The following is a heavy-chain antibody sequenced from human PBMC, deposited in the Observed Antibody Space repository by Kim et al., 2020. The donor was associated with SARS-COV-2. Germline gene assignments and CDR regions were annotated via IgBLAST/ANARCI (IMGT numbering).Heavy chain of an antibody. J-gene: IGHJ4*02. CDR3: ARVYGDYDFWSGYRPYFDY. V-gene: IGHV3-21*01. CDR2: ISSSSSYI. CDR1: GFTFSIYS. Sequence: GGSLRLSCAASGFTFSIYSMNWVRQAPGKGLEWVSSISSSSSYIYYADSVKGRFTISRDNAKNSLYLQMNSLRAEDTAVYYCARVYGDYDFWSGYRPYFDYWGQGTLVTVSS. D-gene: IGHD3-3*01.